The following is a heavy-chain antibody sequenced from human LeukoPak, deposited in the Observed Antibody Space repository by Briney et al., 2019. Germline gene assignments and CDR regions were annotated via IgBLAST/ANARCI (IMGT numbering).Heavy chain of an antibody. D-gene: IGHD5-18*01. CDR2: INHSGST. Sequence: SETLSLTCAVYGGSFSGYYWSWIRQPPGKGVEWIGEINHSGSTNYNPSLKSRVTISVDTSKNQFSLKLSSVTAADTAVYYCARAFSYGYSPSDYWGQGTLVTVSS. J-gene: IGHJ4*02. CDR3: ARAFSYGYSPSDY. V-gene: IGHV4-34*01. CDR1: GGSFSGYY.